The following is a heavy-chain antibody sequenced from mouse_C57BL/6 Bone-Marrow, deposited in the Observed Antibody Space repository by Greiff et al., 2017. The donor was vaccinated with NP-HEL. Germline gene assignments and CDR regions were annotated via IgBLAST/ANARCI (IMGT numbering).Heavy chain of an antibody. CDR2: IHPNSGST. CDR3: ARDALLGFAY. CDR1: GYTFTSYW. Sequence: VQLQQPGAELVKPGASVKLSCKASGYTFTSYWMHWVKQRPGQGLEWIGMIHPNSGSTNYNEKFKSKVTLAVDKSSSTAYMQLSSLTSEDSAVYYCARDALLGFAYWGQGTLVTVSA. V-gene: IGHV1-64*01. D-gene: IGHD2-10*01. J-gene: IGHJ3*01.